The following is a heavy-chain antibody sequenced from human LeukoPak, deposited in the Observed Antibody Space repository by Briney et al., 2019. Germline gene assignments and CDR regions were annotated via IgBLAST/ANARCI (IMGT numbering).Heavy chain of an antibody. CDR3: ARDKGTDSTFDP. V-gene: IGHV4-30-2*01. CDR1: GGSISSGGYY. CDR2: IYHSGST. Sequence: PSETLSLTCTVSGGSISSGGYYWSWIRQPPGKGLEWIGYIYHSGSTYYNPSLKSRVTISVDRSKNQFSLKLSSVTAADTAVYYCARDKGTDSTFDPWGQGTLVTVSS. D-gene: IGHD2-2*01. J-gene: IGHJ5*02.